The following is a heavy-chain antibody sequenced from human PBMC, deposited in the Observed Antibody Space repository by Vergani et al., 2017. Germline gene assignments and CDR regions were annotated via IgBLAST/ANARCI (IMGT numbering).Heavy chain of an antibody. J-gene: IGHJ3*02. CDR1: GGSISSGSYY. V-gene: IGHV4-31*03. CDR3: ARAPYQVAAAGSTKGAFDI. D-gene: IGHD6-13*01. CDR2: IYYSGST. Sequence: QVQLQESGPGLVKPSQTLSLTCTVSGGSISSGSYYWSWIRQHPGKGLEWIGYIYYSGSTYYNPSLKSRVTISVDTSKNQFSLKLSSVTAADTAVYYCARAPYQVAAAGSTKGAFDIWGQGTMVTVSS.